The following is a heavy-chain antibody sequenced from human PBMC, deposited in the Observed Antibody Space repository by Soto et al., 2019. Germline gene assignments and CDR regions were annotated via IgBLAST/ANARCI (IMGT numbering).Heavy chain of an antibody. CDR1: GGTFSSYA. D-gene: IGHD6-13*01. J-gene: IGHJ6*02. CDR3: ARDRIAGSKYYYGMDV. Sequence: QVQLVQSGAEVKKPGSSVRVSCKASGGTFSSYAISWVRQAPGQGLEWMGGIIPIFGTENYAQKFQGRVTITADESTSTAYMELSSLRSQDTAVYYCARDRIAGSKYYYGMDVWGQGTTVTVSS. CDR2: IIPIFGTE. V-gene: IGHV1-69*01.